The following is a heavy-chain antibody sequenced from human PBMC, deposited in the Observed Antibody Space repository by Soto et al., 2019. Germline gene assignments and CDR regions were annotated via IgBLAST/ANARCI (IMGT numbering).Heavy chain of an antibody. D-gene: IGHD3-16*01. V-gene: IGHV4-31*03. J-gene: IGHJ5*02. CDR3: ARASYDYVWGSYHTNWFDP. Sequence: QVQLQESGPGLVKPSQTLSLTCTVSGGSISSGGYYWSWIRQHPGKGLEWIGYIYYSGSTYYNPSLKSRVTISVDTSKNQFSLKLSSVTAADTAVYYCARASYDYVWGSYHTNWFDPWGQGTLVTVSS. CDR2: IYYSGST. CDR1: GGSISSGGYY.